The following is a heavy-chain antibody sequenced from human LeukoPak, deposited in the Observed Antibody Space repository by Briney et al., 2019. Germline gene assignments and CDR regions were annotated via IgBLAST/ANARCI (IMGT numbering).Heavy chain of an antibody. V-gene: IGHV3-53*01. CDR1: GVTVSSNY. Sequence: PGGSLRLSCAASGVTVSSNYMSWIRQAPGKGLEWIAVIYSGGSTNYAHSVKSRFTISRDNSKNTLYLQMNSVRAEDTAVYYCARVYNSGWSNCFEPWGQGTLVTVSS. CDR2: IYSGGST. CDR3: ARVYNSGWSNCFEP. J-gene: IGHJ5*02. D-gene: IGHD6-19*01.